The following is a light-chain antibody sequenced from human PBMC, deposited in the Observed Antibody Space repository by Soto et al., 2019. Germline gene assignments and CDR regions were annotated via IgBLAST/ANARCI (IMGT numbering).Light chain of an antibody. CDR2: GAS. J-gene: IGKJ1*01. CDR1: QSVSGN. V-gene: IGKV3-15*01. CDR3: QQYNNWPRT. Sequence: EIVMTQSPATLSVSPGERATLSCRASQSVSGNLAWYQQKPGQASRLLIYGASTGATGIPARFSGSGSGTEFTLTISSLQSEDFAVYYCQQYNNWPRTFGQGTKVEIK.